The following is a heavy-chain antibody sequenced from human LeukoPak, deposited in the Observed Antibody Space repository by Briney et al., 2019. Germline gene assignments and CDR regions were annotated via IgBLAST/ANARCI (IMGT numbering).Heavy chain of an antibody. CDR3: ARDRSQRAYSYGPDGE. CDR1: GFTFSSYA. Sequence: GGSLRPSCAAAGFTFSSYAMPWVRQAPGKGLGWAAVISYDVSNKFYADSVKGRFTISRDNSKNTLFLQMNSLRAEDTAVYYCARDRSQRAYSYGPDGEWGQGTLVTVSS. V-gene: IGHV3-30*01. CDR2: ISYDVSNK. D-gene: IGHD5-18*01. J-gene: IGHJ4*02.